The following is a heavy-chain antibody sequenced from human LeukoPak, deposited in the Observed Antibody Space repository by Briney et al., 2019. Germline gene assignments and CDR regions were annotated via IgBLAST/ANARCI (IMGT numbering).Heavy chain of an antibody. CDR3: ARYTTSVDY. D-gene: IGHD1-26*01. CDR2: ISSSGGST. CDR1: GFTFSNHA. V-gene: IGHV3-23*01. Sequence: GGSLRLSCAASGFTFSNHAMSWVRQAPGKGLEWVSIISSSGGSTYYADSVKGRFTISRDNSKNTLYLQMNTLRAEDTAVYYCARYTTSVDYWGQGTLVTVSS. J-gene: IGHJ4*02.